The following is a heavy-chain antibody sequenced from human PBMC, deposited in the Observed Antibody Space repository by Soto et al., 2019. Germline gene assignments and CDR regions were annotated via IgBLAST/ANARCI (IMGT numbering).Heavy chain of an antibody. CDR2: INPSGGST. Sequence: ASVKVSCKASGYTFASYYMRWVRQAPGQGLEWMGIINPSGGSTSYAQKFQGRVTMTRDTSTSTVYMELSSLRSEDTAVYYCARDLDPSYDFWSGYPRFQDYGMDVWGQGTTVTVSS. CDR3: ARDLDPSYDFWSGYPRFQDYGMDV. D-gene: IGHD3-3*01. J-gene: IGHJ6*02. CDR1: GYTFASYY. V-gene: IGHV1-46*01.